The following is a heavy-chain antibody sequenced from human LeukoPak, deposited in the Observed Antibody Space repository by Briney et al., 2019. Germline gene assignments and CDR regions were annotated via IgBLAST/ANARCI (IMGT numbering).Heavy chain of an antibody. CDR1: GFIFSSCV. V-gene: IGHV3-23*01. D-gene: IGHD7-27*01. CDR2: IGTSGGDI. Sequence: PGGSLRLSCAASGFIFSSCVMIWVRQAPGKGLEWVSIIGTSGGDIHYADSVKGRFSISRDNSKNTLSLQMNSLRVDDTAVYYCARDPNCGSGYWGQGTLLTVSS. J-gene: IGHJ4*02. CDR3: ARDPNCGSGY.